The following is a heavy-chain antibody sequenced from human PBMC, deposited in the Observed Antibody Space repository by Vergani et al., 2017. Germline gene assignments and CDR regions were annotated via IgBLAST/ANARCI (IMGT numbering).Heavy chain of an antibody. CDR3: AKANPRNSGYDYLYYYPAMDV. V-gene: IGHV3-23*01. CDR2: ISGSGGST. D-gene: IGHD5-12*01. CDR1: GFTFNDYA. J-gene: IGHJ6*02. Sequence: EVQLLESGGDLVQPGGSLRLSCAASGFTFNDYAMNWVRQAPGKGLEGVSGISGSGGSTYEAGSVKGRFTISRDSSKNTLYRQINSLSAGDPAVYYCAKANPRNSGYDYLYYYPAMDVWGQGTTVTVSS.